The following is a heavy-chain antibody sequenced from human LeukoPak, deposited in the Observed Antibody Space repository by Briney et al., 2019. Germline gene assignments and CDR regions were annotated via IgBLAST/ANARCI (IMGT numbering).Heavy chain of an antibody. CDR2: IYSGGST. Sequence: HPGGSLRLSCAASGFTVSSNYMSWVRQAPGKGLEWVSVIYSGGSTYYAHSVKGRFTISRDNSKNTLYLQMNSLRAEDMAVYYCARATRGGFRTRWFDYWGQGTLVTVSS. V-gene: IGHV3-53*01. CDR1: GFTVSSNY. D-gene: IGHD5-12*01. CDR3: ARATRGGFRTRWFDY. J-gene: IGHJ4*02.